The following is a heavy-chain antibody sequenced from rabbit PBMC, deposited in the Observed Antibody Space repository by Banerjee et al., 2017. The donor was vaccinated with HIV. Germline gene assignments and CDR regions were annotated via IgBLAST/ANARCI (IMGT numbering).Heavy chain of an antibody. D-gene: IGHD8-1*01. CDR3: ARYSGSTYPV. Sequence: QSLEESGGDLVKPGASLTLTCTASGFSFSSGYYMCWVRQAPGKGLEWIGCIAGGSSGSTYYASWAKGRFTISKTSSTTVTLQMTSLTAADTATYFCARYSGSTYPVWGPGTLVTVS. CDR2: IAGGSSGST. CDR1: GFSFSSGYY. J-gene: IGHJ4*01. V-gene: IGHV1S40*01.